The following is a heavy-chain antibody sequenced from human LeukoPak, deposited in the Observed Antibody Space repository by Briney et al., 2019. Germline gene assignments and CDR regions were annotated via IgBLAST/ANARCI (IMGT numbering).Heavy chain of an antibody. CDR2: IYTSGST. D-gene: IGHD4-23*01. V-gene: IGHV4-4*07. CDR1: GGSLSSYY. J-gene: IGHJ4*02. CDR3: ARVERPYGGIDY. Sequence: SETLSLTCTASGGSLSSYYWSWVRQPAGKGLEWIGRIYTSGSTNYNPSLKCRVTMSVDTSKNQFSLKLSSVTAADTAVYYCARVERPYGGIDYWGQGTLVTVSS.